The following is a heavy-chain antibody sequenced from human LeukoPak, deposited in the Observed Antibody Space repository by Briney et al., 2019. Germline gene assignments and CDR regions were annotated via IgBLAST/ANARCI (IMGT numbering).Heavy chain of an antibody. Sequence: ASVKVSCKVSGYTLTELSMHWVRQAPGKGLEWMGGFDPEDGETIYAQKFQGRVTMTEDTSTDTAYMELSSLRSEDTAAYYCATDRDRMNWTDGRLDAFDIWGPGTMVSVSS. D-gene: IGHD1-1*01. CDR1: GYTLTELS. J-gene: IGHJ3*02. CDR3: ATDRDRMNWTDGRLDAFDI. CDR2: FDPEDGET. V-gene: IGHV1-24*01.